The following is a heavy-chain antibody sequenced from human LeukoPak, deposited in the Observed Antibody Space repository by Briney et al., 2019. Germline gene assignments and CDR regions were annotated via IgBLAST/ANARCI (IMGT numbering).Heavy chain of an antibody. Sequence: SETLSLTCTVSGVSITSATTFYWAWVRQPPGKGLEWIGDIYNSGSTYYNPSLKSRVTMSEDTSKNQFSLNLTSVTAADAAVYYCARDLGYSGFDWAPWGQGTLVTVSS. CDR3: ARDLGYSGFDWAP. CDR2: IYNSGST. CDR1: GVSITSATTFY. V-gene: IGHV4-39*07. J-gene: IGHJ5*02. D-gene: IGHD5-12*01.